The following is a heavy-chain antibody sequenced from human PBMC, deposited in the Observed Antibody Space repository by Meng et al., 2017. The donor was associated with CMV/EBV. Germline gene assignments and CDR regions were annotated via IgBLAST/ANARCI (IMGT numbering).Heavy chain of an antibody. Sequence: GESLKISCAASGFTFSSYSMNWVRQAPGKGLEWVSSISSSSSYIYYADSVKGRFTISRDNAKNSLYLQMNSLRAEDTAVYYYARDLGYCSGGSCYSYYFDYWGQGTLVTVSS. V-gene: IGHV3-21*01. CDR1: GFTFSSYS. J-gene: IGHJ4*02. CDR2: ISSSSSYI. D-gene: IGHD2-15*01. CDR3: ARDLGYCSGGSCYSYYFDY.